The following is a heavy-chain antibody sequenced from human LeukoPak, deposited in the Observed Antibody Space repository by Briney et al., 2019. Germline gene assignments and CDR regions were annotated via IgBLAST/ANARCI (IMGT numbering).Heavy chain of an antibody. CDR2: IADSGGDT. CDR3: AKSSHSNAWDDFDY. J-gene: IGHJ4*02. Sequence: GGSLRLSCAASGFTFTSYVMNWVRQAPGQGLEWVSTIADSGGDTYYADSVKGRLTVSRDDSENTLYLQMHSLRAEDTATYYCAKSSHSNAWDDFDYWGQGTLVTVSS. D-gene: IGHD5-18*01. V-gene: IGHV3-23*01. CDR1: GFTFTSYV.